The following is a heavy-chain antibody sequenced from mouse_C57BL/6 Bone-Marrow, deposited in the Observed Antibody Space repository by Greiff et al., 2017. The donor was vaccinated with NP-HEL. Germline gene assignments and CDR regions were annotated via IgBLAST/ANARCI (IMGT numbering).Heavy chain of an antibody. CDR2: IDPSDSYT. CDR1: GYTFTSYW. D-gene: IGHD2-4*01. CDR3: AREDYDGFAY. V-gene: IGHV1-69*01. Sequence: QVQLQQPGAELVMPGASVKLSCKASGYTFTSYWMHWVKQRPGQGLEWIVEIDPSDSYTNYNQKFKGKSTLTVDKSSSTAYMQLSSLTSEDSAVYYCAREDYDGFAYWGQGTLVTVSA. J-gene: IGHJ3*01.